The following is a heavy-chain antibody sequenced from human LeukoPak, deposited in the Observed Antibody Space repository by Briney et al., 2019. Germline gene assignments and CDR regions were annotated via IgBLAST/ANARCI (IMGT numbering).Heavy chain of an antibody. D-gene: IGHD6-13*01. V-gene: IGHV3-30*04. CDR1: GFTFSSYA. J-gene: IGHJ4*02. CDR3: AKERKERTGYSSSFPGY. CDR2: ISYDGSNK. Sequence: GRSLRLSCAASGFTFSSYAMHWVRQAPGKGLEWVAVISYDGSNKYYADSVKGRFTISRDNSKNTLYLQMNSLRAEDTAVYYCAKERKERTGYSSSFPGYWGQGTLVTVSS.